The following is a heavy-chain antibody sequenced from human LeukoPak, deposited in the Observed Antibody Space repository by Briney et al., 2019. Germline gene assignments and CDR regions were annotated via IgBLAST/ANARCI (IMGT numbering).Heavy chain of an antibody. CDR2: IYYSGNT. CDR3: AREREWIFKRYFAY. Sequence: SQTLSLTWTVSGGSISSGDYYWSWIRQPPGKGLEWIGYIYYSGNTYYNPSLKSRVTISVDTSQNPLSPKPSSVTAPATASYYGAREREWIFKRYFAYWSEGTLLTVPS. J-gene: IGHJ4*02. CDR1: GGSISSGDYY. D-gene: IGHD3-3*01. V-gene: IGHV4-30-4*08.